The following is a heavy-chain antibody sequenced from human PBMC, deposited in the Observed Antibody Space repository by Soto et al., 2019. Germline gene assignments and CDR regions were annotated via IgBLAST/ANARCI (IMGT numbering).Heavy chain of an antibody. V-gene: IGHV1-58*01. CDR3: AALKWGRNYYGMDV. CDR1: GFTFTSSA. CDR2: IVVGSGNT. J-gene: IGHJ6*02. Sequence: SVKVSCKASGFTFTSSAVQWVRQARGQRLEWVGWIVVGSGNTNYAQKFQERVTITRDMSTSTAYMELSSLRSEDTAVYYCAALKWGRNYYGMDVWGQGTTVTVSS. D-gene: IGHD3-16*01.